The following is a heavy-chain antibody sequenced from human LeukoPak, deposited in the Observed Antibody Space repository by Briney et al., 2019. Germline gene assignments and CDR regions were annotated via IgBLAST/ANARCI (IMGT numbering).Heavy chain of an antibody. D-gene: IGHD6-19*01. CDR3: ARDPPFSSGWSQNFFDF. V-gene: IGHV3-30*14. Sequence: PGGSLRLSCTPSGFIFDTYAVHWVRQAPGKGLEWVALISYDGGNENYADSVKGRFTISRDNSKNTLFLQMDSLRADDTAVYYCARDPPFSSGWSQNFFDFWGQGTPVTVSS. CDR2: ISYDGGNE. J-gene: IGHJ4*02. CDR1: GFIFDTYA.